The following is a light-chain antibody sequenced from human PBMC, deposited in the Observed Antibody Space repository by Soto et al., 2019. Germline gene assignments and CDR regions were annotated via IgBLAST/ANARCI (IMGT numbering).Light chain of an antibody. Sequence: QSVLTQPASVSGSPGQSITISCTGTSSDVGGYDYVSWYQLHPGKAPKLMVFEVSNRPSGVSYRFSGSKPGNTASLTISGLQAEDEDDYFCSSYSISSAYLFGTGTKLTVL. CDR1: SSDVGGYDY. V-gene: IGLV2-14*01. J-gene: IGLJ1*01. CDR3: SSYSISSAYL. CDR2: EVS.